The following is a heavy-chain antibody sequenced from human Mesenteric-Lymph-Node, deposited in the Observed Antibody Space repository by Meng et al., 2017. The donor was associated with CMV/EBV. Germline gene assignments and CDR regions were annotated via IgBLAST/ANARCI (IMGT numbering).Heavy chain of an antibody. J-gene: IGHJ5*02. Sequence: SETLSLTCTVSGGSISSSSYYWGWIRQPPGKGLEWIGSIYYSGSTYYNPSLKSRVTISVDTSKNQFSLKLSSVTAADTAVYYCARTISSAGSIHWFDPWGQGTLVTVSS. CDR3: ARTISSAGSIHWFDP. D-gene: IGHD6-13*01. CDR1: GGSISSSSYY. CDR2: IYYSGST. V-gene: IGHV4-39*07.